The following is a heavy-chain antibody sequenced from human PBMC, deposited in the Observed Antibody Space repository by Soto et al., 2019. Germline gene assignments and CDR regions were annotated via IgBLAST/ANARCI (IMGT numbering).Heavy chain of an antibody. J-gene: IGHJ3*02. Sequence: ASVKVSCKASGYTFTGYYMHWVRQAPGQGLEWMGWINPNSGGTNYAQKFQGRVTMARDTSISTAYMELSRLRSDDTAVYYCAREVWVNYYDSSGYYYEGAFDIWGQGTMVTVSS. CDR1: GYTFTGYY. D-gene: IGHD3-22*01. CDR2: INPNSGGT. V-gene: IGHV1-2*02. CDR3: AREVWVNYYDSSGYYYEGAFDI.